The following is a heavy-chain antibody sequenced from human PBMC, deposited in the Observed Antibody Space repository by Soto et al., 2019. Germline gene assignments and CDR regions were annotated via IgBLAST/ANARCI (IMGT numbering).Heavy chain of an antibody. CDR1: GFSLSTSGLC. CDR2: IDWDDDK. D-gene: IGHD3-22*01. V-gene: IGHV2-70*01. CDR3: ARNQLEVVNYYYYYYGMDV. J-gene: IGHJ6*02. Sequence: ASGPTLVNPTQTLTLTCTFSGFSLSTSGLCVSRIRQPPGKALEWLALIDWDDDKYYSTSLKTRITISKDTSKNQVVLTMNNMEPVDTTTYYCARNQLEVVNYYYYYYGMDVWGQGTTVTVSS.